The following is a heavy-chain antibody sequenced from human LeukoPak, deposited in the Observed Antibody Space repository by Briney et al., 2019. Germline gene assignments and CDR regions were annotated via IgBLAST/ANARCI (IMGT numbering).Heavy chain of an antibody. Sequence: PGGSLRLSCAASGFTFSSYWMSWVRQAPGKGLEWVANIKQDGSEKYYVDSVKGRFIISRDNAKNSVSLQMNSLRAEDTAVYYCGRDIVDGGDDYWGQGTLVTVSS. CDR1: GFTFSSYW. CDR3: GRDIVDGGDDY. J-gene: IGHJ4*02. CDR2: IKQDGSEK. D-gene: IGHD2-21*02. V-gene: IGHV3-7*01.